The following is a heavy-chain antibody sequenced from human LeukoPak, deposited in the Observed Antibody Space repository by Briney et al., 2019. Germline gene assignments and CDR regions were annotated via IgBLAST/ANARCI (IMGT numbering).Heavy chain of an antibody. Sequence: GASVKVSCKASGYTFTGYYMHWVRQAPGQGLEWMGWINPNSGGTNYAQKFQGRVTMTRDTSTSTAYMELRSLRSDDTAVYYCARSDQGQLWLLALDYWGQGTLVTVSS. CDR3: ARSDQGQLWLLALDY. CDR2: INPNSGGT. CDR1: GYTFTGYY. V-gene: IGHV1-2*02. J-gene: IGHJ4*02. D-gene: IGHD5-18*01.